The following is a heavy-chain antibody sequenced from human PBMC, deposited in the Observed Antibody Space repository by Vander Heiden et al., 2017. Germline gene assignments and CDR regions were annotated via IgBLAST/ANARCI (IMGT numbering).Heavy chain of an antibody. CDR3: AHRQVSSVDY. D-gene: IGHD6-6*01. J-gene: IGHJ4*02. V-gene: IGHV2-5*01. CDR1: GFSLITGGVA. CDR2: IYGNDDK. Sequence: QITLKESGPTLVKPTQTLTLTCTFSGFSLITGGVAVGWIRQPPGKALEWLALIYGNDDKRYSPSLKSRLTITKDTSKNQVVLSMTNMDPVDTATYYCAHRQVSSVDYWGQGALVTVSS.